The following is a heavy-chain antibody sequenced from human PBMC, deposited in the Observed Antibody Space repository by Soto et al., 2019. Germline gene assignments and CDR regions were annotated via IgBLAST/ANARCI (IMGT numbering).Heavy chain of an antibody. J-gene: IGHJ6*02. D-gene: IGHD3-22*01. CDR3: AKDHGSQAYYDSSGYYADYYYYGMDV. Sequence: GGSLRLSCAASGFTFSSYGMHWVRQAQGKGLEWVAVISYDGSTKYYADSVKGRFTISRDNSKNTLYLQMNSLRAEDTAVYYCAKDHGSQAYYDSSGYYADYYYYGMDVWGQVTTVIFS. CDR1: GFTFSSYG. CDR2: ISYDGSTK. V-gene: IGHV3-30*18.